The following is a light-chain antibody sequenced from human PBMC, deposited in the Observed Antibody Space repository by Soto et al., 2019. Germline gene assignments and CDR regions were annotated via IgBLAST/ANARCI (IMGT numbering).Light chain of an antibody. Sequence: DIVMTQSPSTLSASPGERATLSCRASQSVSSNLAWYQQKPGQAPKLLIYGASTRDTGIPARFSGSGSGTEFTLTISSLPAEDFAVYYCQQYNNWPHMAFGQGTKVETK. J-gene: IGKJ1*01. CDR1: QSVSSN. V-gene: IGKV3-15*01. CDR3: QQYNNWPHMA. CDR2: GAS.